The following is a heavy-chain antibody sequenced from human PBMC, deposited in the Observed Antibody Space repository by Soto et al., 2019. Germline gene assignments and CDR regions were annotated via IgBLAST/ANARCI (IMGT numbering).Heavy chain of an antibody. D-gene: IGHD1-1*01. V-gene: IGHV2-26*01. CDR2: IFSNDEK. CDR1: GFSLSNARMG. CDR3: GAIDERHDDFAI. J-gene: IGHJ3*02. Sequence: SGPTLVNPTETLTLTCTVSGFSLSNARMGVSWIRQPPGKALEWLAHIFSNDEKSYSTSLKSRLTISKDTPKSHVVLTITNMDTVDTAKYECGAIDERHDDFAIWGKGRMGT.